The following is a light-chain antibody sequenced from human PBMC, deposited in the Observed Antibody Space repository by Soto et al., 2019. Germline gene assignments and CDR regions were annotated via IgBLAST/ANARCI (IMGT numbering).Light chain of an antibody. V-gene: IGLV1-47*02. Sequence: QSVLTQPPSASGTPGQRVFISCSGSSSNIGGTNYAYWYQQLPGAAPKLLMHSNNRRPSGVPERISGSKSGTSASLAISGRRSEDEAVYYCASWDDRLGAVIFGGGTKVTVL. J-gene: IGLJ2*01. CDR3: ASWDDRLGAVI. CDR2: SNN. CDR1: SSNIGGTNY.